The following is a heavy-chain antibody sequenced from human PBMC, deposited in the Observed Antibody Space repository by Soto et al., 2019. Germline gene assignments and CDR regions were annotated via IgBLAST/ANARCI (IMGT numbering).Heavy chain of an antibody. CDR2: IYHSGTT. CDR1: GGSISSTNL. D-gene: IGHD6-13*01. V-gene: IGHV4-4*02. J-gene: IGHJ4*02. Sequence: QVQLQESGPGLVKPSGTLSLTCAVSGGSISSTNLWTWVRQSPGRGLERIGEIYHSGTTNYSPSLKSRVNIAVDMSTNHLSLTLISVTAADTAVYYCAFPATADFDYWGKGILVTVSS. CDR3: AFPATADFDY.